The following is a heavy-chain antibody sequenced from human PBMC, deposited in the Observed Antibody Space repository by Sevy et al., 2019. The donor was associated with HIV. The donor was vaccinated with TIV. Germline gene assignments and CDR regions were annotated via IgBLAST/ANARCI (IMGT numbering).Heavy chain of an antibody. J-gene: IGHJ4*02. D-gene: IGHD1-26*01. Sequence: SLKISCAASGFTFDDYAMHWVRQAPGKGLEWVSGISWNSGSIGYADSVKGRFTISRDKAKNSLYLQMNSLRAEDTALYYCAKDFYSGSHREFDYWGQGTLVTVSS. V-gene: IGHV3-9*01. CDR3: AKDFYSGSHREFDY. CDR2: ISWNSGSI. CDR1: GFTFDDYA.